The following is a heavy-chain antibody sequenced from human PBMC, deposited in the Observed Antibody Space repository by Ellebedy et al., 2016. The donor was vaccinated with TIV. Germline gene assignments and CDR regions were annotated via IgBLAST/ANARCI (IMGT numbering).Heavy chain of an antibody. V-gene: IGHV3-7*03. CDR1: GFTFSSNW. CDR2: IKQDGSAK. CDR3: ARGRSFN. Sequence: GESLKISCAASGFTFSSNWMSWVRQTPRKGLEWVAYIKQDGSAKYYVDSVKGRFTISRDNAKNSLYLKMNNLRAEETAVYYCARGRSFNWGQGTLVTVSS. J-gene: IGHJ4*02. D-gene: IGHD3-10*01.